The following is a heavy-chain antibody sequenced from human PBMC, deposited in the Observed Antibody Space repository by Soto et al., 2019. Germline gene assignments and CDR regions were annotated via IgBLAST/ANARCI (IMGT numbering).Heavy chain of an antibody. CDR3: ARAGYGDYFDY. V-gene: IGHV4-31*03. Sequence: SETLSLTCTVSGGSISSGGYYWSWIRQYPGKGLEWIGYIFYSGTTYYNPSLKSRVTISVDTSKNQFSLKLSSVTAADTAVYYCARAGYGDYFDYWGQGTLVTVSS. CDR2: IFYSGTT. D-gene: IGHD4-17*01. CDR1: GGSISSGGYY. J-gene: IGHJ4*02.